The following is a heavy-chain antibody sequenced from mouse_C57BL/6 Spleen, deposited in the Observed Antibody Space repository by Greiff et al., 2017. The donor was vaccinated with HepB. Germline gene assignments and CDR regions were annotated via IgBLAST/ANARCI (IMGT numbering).Heavy chain of an antibody. D-gene: IGHD2-4*01. CDR1: GYTFTDYY. J-gene: IGHJ3*01. CDR3: AFYYDYDGWEFAY. V-gene: IGHV1-26*01. Sequence: EVQLQQSGPELVKPGASVKISCKASGYTFTDYYMNWVKQSHGKSLEWIGDINPNNGGTSYNQKFKGKATLTVDKSSSTAYMERRSLTSEDFAVYYCAFYYDYDGWEFAYWGQGTLVTVSA. CDR2: INPNNGGT.